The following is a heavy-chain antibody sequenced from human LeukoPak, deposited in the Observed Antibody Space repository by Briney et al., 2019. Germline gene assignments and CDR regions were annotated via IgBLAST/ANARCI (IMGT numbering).Heavy chain of an antibody. CDR1: GYTFTGYY. V-gene: IGHV1-2*02. Sequence: ASVKVSCKASGYTFTGYYIHWVRQAPGQGLEWMGWINPNSGDTNYAQKFQGRVTMTRDTSITTAYMELTRLRSDDTAVYYCARDGLGYCRDSGCHNWFDPWGQGTLVTASS. D-gene: IGHD2-15*01. CDR2: INPNSGDT. J-gene: IGHJ5*02. CDR3: ARDGLGYCRDSGCHNWFDP.